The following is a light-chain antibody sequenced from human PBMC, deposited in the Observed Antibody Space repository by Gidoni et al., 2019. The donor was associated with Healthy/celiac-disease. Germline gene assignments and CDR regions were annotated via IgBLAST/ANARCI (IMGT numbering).Light chain of an antibody. CDR1: QSVSSY. CDR3: QQRSIWIT. V-gene: IGKV3-11*01. CDR2: DAS. J-gene: IGKJ5*01. Sequence: EIVLTQSPATLSLSPGERATLSCRASQSVSSYLAWYQQKPVQAPSLLIYDASNRATGIPARFSGSGSGTDFTLTIISLDPEYFAVYYCQQRSIWITFGQGTRLEIK.